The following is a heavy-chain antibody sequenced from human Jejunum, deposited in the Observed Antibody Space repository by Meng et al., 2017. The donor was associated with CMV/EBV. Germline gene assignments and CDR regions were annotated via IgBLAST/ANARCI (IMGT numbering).Heavy chain of an antibody. J-gene: IGHJ4*02. Sequence: EVQLVESGGGLVQPGGSLRRSCAASGFTVSSSYMSWVRQAPGKGLEWVSLIYDPGTTYSEDSVKGRFTISRDSSKNTLFLQMDSLRVEDTAIYYCARWPSGWQFYFDSWGQGALVTVSS. D-gene: IGHD6-19*01. V-gene: IGHV3-66*01. CDR1: GFTVSSSY. CDR2: IYDPGTT. CDR3: ARWPSGWQFYFDS.